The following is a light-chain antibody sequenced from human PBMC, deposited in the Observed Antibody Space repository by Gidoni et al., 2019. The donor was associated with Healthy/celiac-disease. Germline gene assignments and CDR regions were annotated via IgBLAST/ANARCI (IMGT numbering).Light chain of an antibody. CDR3: QQYNSYSPA. CDR2: DAS. J-gene: IGKJ1*01. Sequence: DIQMTQSPSTLPASVGDRVTITCPASQRISSWLDWYQQKPGKAPKVLIYDASSLESGVPSRFSGSGAGTEFTLTISSLQPDDFATYYCQQYNSYSPAFGQGTKVEIK. V-gene: IGKV1-5*01. CDR1: QRISSW.